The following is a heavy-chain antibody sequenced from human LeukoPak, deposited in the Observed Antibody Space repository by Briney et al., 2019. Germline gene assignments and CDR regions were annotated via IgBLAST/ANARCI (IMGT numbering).Heavy chain of an antibody. V-gene: IGHV4-31*03. D-gene: IGHD4-23*01. CDR1: GGSISSGGYY. CDR2: IYYSGST. CDR3: ARVWVYGGSAVDY. Sequence: SETPSLTCTVSGGSISSGGYYWSWIRQHPGKGLEWIGYIYYSGSTYYNPSLKSRVTISVDTSKNQFSLKLSSVTAADTAVYYCARVWVYGGSAVDYWGQGTLVTVSS. J-gene: IGHJ4*02.